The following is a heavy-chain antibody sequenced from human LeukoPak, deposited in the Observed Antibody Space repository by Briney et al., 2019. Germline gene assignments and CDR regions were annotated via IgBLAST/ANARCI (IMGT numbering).Heavy chain of an antibody. J-gene: IGHJ4*02. D-gene: IGHD2-15*01. CDR1: GFSVGAYA. Sequence: PGGSLRLSCAASGFSVGAYAMSWVRQAPGKGLEWVAHISDSCGPTYQPDSVKGRFTISRDSSENTLFLQMNSLRAEDTAVYYCAKETSGYCSGGTCYSFHYFDYWGQGIPVTVSS. CDR2: ISDSCGPT. V-gene: IGHV3-23*01. CDR3: AKETSGYCSGGTCYSFHYFDY.